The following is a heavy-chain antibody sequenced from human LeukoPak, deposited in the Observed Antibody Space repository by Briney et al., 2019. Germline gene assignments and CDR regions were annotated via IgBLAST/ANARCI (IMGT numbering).Heavy chain of an antibody. V-gene: IGHV1-2*04. Sequence: EASVKVSCKASGYTFTGYYMHWVRQAPGQRLEWMGWINPNSGGTNYAQKFQGWVTMTRDTSISTAYMELSRLRSDDTAAYYCARGPLPLIAVAMYYFDYWGQGTLVTVSS. J-gene: IGHJ4*02. CDR3: ARGPLPLIAVAMYYFDY. CDR2: INPNSGGT. CDR1: GYTFTGYY. D-gene: IGHD6-19*01.